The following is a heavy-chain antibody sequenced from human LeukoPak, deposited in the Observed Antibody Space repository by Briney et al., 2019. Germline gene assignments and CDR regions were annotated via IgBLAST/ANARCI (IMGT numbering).Heavy chain of an antibody. CDR2: INNDGSST. CDR1: GFTFNTYG. J-gene: IGHJ4*02. V-gene: IGHV3-74*01. CDR3: ARSSYPYYFDY. Sequence: PGGSLRLSCAASGFTFNTYGMHWVRQAPGKGLVWVSRINNDGSSTIYADSVRGRFPISRDNAKNTLYLQMNGLRAEDTSVYFCARSSYPYYFDYWGQGALVTVSS. D-gene: IGHD3-10*01.